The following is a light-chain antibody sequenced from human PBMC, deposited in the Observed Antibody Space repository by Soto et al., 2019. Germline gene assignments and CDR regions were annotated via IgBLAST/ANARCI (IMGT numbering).Light chain of an antibody. V-gene: IGKV3-11*01. CDR2: DVS. J-gene: IGKJ4*01. Sequence: EIVLTQSPATLSLSPGERATLSCRASQSVDRSLTWYQQRPGQAPRLLIYDVSKRATGIPVRFSGSGSGTDFTLTISSLEPEDVAIYYCQQRRNWPLTFGGGTKVEIK. CDR1: QSVDRS. CDR3: QQRRNWPLT.